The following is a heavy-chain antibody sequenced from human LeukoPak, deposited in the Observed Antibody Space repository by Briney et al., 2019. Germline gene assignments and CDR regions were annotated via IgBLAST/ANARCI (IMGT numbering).Heavy chain of an antibody. D-gene: IGHD3-10*01. V-gene: IGHV1-2*02. CDR3: ARDRPLDADDYYGFYYFDY. J-gene: IGHJ4*02. CDR1: GYTFTGYY. Sequence: ASVKVSCKASGYTFTGYYMHWVRQAPGQGLEWMGWLNPNSGGTSYAQNFQGRVTMTRDTSISTAYMELSRLRSDDTAVYYCARDRPLDADDYYGFYYFDYWGQGTLVTVSS. CDR2: LNPNSGGT.